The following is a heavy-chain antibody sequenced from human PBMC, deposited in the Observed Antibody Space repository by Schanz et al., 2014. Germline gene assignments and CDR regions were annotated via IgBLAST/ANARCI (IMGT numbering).Heavy chain of an antibody. V-gene: IGHV3-11*06. J-gene: IGHJ4*02. CDR1: GFTFSDYY. CDR3: AREGEWGYDPPRH. Sequence: QVQLVESGGTLVKPGGSLRLSCVVSGFTFSDYYMSWIRQAPGKGLEWVSYISSSSIYTNYADSVKGRFTISRDNAKTSLYLQMSSLRAEDTAVYYCAREGEWGYDPPRHWGQGTLVTVSS. D-gene: IGHD5-12*01. CDR2: ISSSSIYT.